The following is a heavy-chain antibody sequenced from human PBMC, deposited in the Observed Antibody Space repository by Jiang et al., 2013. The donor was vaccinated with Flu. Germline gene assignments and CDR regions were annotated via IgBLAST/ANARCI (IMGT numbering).Heavy chain of an antibody. Sequence: KSRVTISVDTSKNQFSLKLSSVTAADTAVYYCARGDPDCGDYIDYWGQGTLVTVSS. CDR3: ARGDPDCGDYIDY. J-gene: IGHJ4*02. V-gene: IGHV4-31*02. D-gene: IGHD4-17*01.